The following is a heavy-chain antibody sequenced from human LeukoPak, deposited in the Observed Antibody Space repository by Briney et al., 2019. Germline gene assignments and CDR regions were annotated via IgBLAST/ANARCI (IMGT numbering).Heavy chain of an antibody. J-gene: IGHJ3*01. CDR3: TTPRTYYDFWSGYRFDF. CDR2: ISWNSGSI. Sequence: GGSLRLSCAASGFTFDDCAMHWVRQAPGKGLEWVSGISWNSGSIAYADSVKGRFTISGDNARNTLYLQMNSLRAEDTAVYYCTTPRTYYDFWSGYRFDFWGRGTMVTVS. D-gene: IGHD3-3*01. V-gene: IGHV3-9*01. CDR1: GFTFDDCA.